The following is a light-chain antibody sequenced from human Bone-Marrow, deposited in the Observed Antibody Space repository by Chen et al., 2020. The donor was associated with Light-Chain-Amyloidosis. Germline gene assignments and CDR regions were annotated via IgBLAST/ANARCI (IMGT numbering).Light chain of an antibody. J-gene: IGLJ3*02. V-gene: IGLV3-21*02. CDR2: DDS. Sequence: SYVLTQPSSVSVAPGQTATIACGGNNIGSTSEHWYQQTPGQAPLLVVSDDSARPSGIPARLSGSNSGNTATLTISRVEAGDEADYYCQVWDRSSDRPVFGGVTKLTVL. CDR1: NIGSTS. CDR3: QVWDRSSDRPV.